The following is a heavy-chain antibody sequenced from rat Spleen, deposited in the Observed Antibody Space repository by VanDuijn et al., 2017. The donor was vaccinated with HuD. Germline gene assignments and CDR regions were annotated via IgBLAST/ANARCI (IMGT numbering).Heavy chain of an antibody. J-gene: IGHJ4*01. CDR3: ARHSNSGYGYVMDA. D-gene: IGHD4-3*01. V-gene: IGHV5-7*01. Sequence: EVQLAESGGGLVQPGRSLKLSCAASGFTFSDHYMAWFRQAPTKGLEWVASISYDGSSTYYRDSVKGRFTISRDNAKSTLYLQMDSLRSEDTATYYWARHSNSGYGYVMDAWGQGASVTVSS. CDR1: GFTFSDHY. CDR2: ISYDGSST.